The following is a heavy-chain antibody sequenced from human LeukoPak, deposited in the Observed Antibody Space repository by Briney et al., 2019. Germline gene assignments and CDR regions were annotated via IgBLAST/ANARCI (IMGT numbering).Heavy chain of an antibody. Sequence: GSSVKVSCKASGGTFSSYAISWVRQAPGQGLEWMGRIIPIFGTANYAQKFQGRVTITTDESTSTAYMELSSLRSEDTAVYYCAREPNHPSAWSIFWGQGTLVTVSS. D-gene: IGHD3-3*01. J-gene: IGHJ4*02. CDR2: IIPIFGTA. CDR1: GGTFSSYA. V-gene: IGHV1-69*05. CDR3: AREPNHPSAWSIF.